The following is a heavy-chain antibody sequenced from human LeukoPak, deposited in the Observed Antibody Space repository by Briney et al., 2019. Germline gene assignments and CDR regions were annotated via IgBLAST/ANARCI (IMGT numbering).Heavy chain of an antibody. CDR2: ISSSSGTI. Sequence: GGSLRLSCAASGFTFSTYIMNWVRQAPGKGLEWVSYISSSSGTIYYADSVKGRFTISRDNAKNSLYLQMNSLRAEDTAIYYCARNFDCWGQGTLVTVPS. CDR1: GFTFSTYI. V-gene: IGHV3-48*04. J-gene: IGHJ4*02. CDR3: ARNFDC.